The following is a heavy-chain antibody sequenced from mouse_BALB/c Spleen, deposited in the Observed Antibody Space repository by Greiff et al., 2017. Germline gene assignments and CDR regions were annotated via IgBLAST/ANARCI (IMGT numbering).Heavy chain of an antibody. J-gene: IGHJ3*01. Sequence: EVQRVESGGGLVKPGGSLKLSCAASGFTFSSYAMSWVRQSPEKRLEWVAEISSGGSYTYYPDTVTGRFTISRDNAKNTLYLEMSSLRSEDTAMYYCARGAPWFAYWGQGTLVTVSA. CDR2: ISSGGSYT. CDR3: ARGAPWFAY. V-gene: IGHV5-9-4*01. CDR1: GFTFSSYA.